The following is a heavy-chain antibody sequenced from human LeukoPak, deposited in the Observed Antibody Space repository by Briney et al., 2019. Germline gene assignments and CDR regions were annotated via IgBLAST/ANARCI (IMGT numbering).Heavy chain of an antibody. CDR3: ARHGGWLAGARN. J-gene: IGHJ4*02. Sequence: SETLSLTCTVSGGSISNYYGSWIRQSPGKGLEWIGYIYYSGSTNYNPSLKSRVTISVDTSKNQFSLKLTSVTAADTAVYYCARHGGWLAGARNWGQGTLVTVSS. CDR1: GGSISNYY. CDR2: IYYSGST. D-gene: IGHD6-19*01. V-gene: IGHV4-59*08.